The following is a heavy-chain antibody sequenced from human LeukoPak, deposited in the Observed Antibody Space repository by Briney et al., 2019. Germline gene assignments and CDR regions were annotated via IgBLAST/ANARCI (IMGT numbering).Heavy chain of an antibody. D-gene: IGHD4-17*01. CDR3: ARDPNGDYIGAFDR. CDR1: GFTFSAYA. Sequence: PGGSLRLSCTASGFTFSAYAMMWVRQAPGKGPEWVSAIRGGGTSEFYADSVKGRFRISRDNSKDTLFLQMNSLRAEDTAVYYCARDPNGDYIGAFDRWGPGTMVTVSS. V-gene: IGHV3-23*01. CDR2: IRGGGTSE. J-gene: IGHJ3*02.